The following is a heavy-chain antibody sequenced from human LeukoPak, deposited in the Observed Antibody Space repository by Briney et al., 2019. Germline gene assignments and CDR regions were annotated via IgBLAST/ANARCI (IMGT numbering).Heavy chain of an antibody. J-gene: IGHJ6*03. D-gene: IGHD2-2*02. CDR2: IIPIFGTA. V-gene: IGHV1-69*05. CDR1: GGTFSSYA. CDR3: ARSRGDIVVVPAAIGSYYYMDV. Sequence: SVKVSCTASGGTFSSYAISWVRQAPGQGLEWMGGIIPIFGTANYAQKFQGRVTITTDESTSTAYMELSSLRSEDTAVYYCARSRGDIVVVPAAIGSYYYMDVWGKGTTVTVSS.